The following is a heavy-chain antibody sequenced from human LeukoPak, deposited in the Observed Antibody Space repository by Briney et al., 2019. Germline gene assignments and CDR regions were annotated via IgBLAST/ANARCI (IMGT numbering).Heavy chain of an antibody. J-gene: IGHJ4*02. D-gene: IGHD1-26*01. CDR3: ARGRRHLDY. CDR1: GYNFRSYW. V-gene: IGHV5-10-1*01. Sequence: GESLKISCKGSGYNFRSYWITLVRQMPGKGLEWMGRIDPSDSYTNYSPSFQGHVTISADKSISPAYLQWNSLKASDTAMYYCARGRRHLDYWGQGTLVAASS. CDR2: IDPSDSYT.